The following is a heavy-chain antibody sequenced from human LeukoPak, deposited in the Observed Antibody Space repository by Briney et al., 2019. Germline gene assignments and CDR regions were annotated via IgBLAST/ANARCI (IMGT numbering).Heavy chain of an antibody. Sequence: ASVKVSCKASGYAFISYGISWVRQAPGQGLEWVGCISIYNGQTNHARKFEGRVTMTTDATTTTAYMELRNLKSDDTAVYCCTRGRADIAVGGTWGQGTLVIV. V-gene: IGHV1-18*01. CDR1: GYAFISYG. CDR3: TRGRADIAVGGT. D-gene: IGHD6-19*01. CDR2: ISIYNGQT. J-gene: IGHJ4*02.